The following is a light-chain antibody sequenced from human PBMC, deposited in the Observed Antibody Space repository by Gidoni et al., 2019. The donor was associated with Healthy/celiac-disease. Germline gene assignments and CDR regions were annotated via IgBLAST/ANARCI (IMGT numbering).Light chain of an antibody. CDR2: AAS. Sequence: DIQMTQSPSSLSASVGDRVTITCRASQSISRYLNWYQQKPGKAPKLLIYAASSLLSGVPSRFSGSGSGTDFTLTISSLQPEDFATYYCQQSYSTPPDFXXXTRLEIK. V-gene: IGKV1-39*01. CDR3: QQSYSTPPD. CDR1: QSISRY. J-gene: IGKJ5*01.